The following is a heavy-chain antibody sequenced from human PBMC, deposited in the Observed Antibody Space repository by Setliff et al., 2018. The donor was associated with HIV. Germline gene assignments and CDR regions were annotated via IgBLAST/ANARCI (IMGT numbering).Heavy chain of an antibody. CDR3: ARDFSGYDDY. J-gene: IGHJ4*02. CDR2: VYPSDGST. D-gene: IGHD5-12*01. Sequence: ASVKVSCKASGGTFSSYVISWVRQAPGQRLEWMGMVYPSDGSTSYAQKFQGRVTMTRDTSTSTVYMELSSLRSEDTAVYYCARDFSGYDDYWGQGTLVTVSS. CDR1: GGTFSSYV. V-gene: IGHV1-46*01.